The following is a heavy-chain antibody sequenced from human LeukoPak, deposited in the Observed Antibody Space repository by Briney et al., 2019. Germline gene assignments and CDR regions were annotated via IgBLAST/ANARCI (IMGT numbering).Heavy chain of an antibody. CDR1: GFTFDDYA. J-gene: IGHJ4*02. V-gene: IGHV3-9*01. D-gene: IGHD3-10*01. CDR2: ISWNSGSI. Sequence: GGSLRLSCAASGFTFDDYAMHWVRHAPGKGLEWFSGISWNSGSIGYADSVKGRFTISRDNAKNSLYLQMNSLRAEDTALYYCTVVGRSGYWGQGTLVTVSS. CDR3: TVVGRSGY.